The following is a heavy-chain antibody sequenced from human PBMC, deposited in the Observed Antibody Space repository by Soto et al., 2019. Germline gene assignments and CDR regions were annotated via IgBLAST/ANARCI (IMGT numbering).Heavy chain of an antibody. V-gene: IGHV4-59*01. Sequence: QVQLQESGPGLVKPSETLSLTCTVSGGSISSSYWSWIRQPPGKGLELIGYIYYNGNTNYTPSLKSQVIISVDTSENQFSLKVSSVTAADPAVYYCARAHYYYYGLDVWGQGTTVTVSS. CDR3: ARAHYYYYGLDV. CDR1: GGSISSSY. J-gene: IGHJ6*02. CDR2: IYYNGNT.